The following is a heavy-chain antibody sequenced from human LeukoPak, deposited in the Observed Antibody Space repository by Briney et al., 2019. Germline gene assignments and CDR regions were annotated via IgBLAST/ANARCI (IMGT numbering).Heavy chain of an antibody. CDR2: ISYDGSNK. CDR3: AKNAGVYVVGATPFDY. V-gene: IGHV3-30*18. J-gene: IGHJ4*02. Sequence: GGSPRLSCAASGFTFSNYGMHWVRQAPGKGLEWVAVISYDGSNKYYADSVKGRFTISRDNSKNTLYLQMNSLRAEDTAVYYCAKNAGVYVVGATPFDYWGQGTLVTVSS. D-gene: IGHD1-26*01. CDR1: GFTFSNYG.